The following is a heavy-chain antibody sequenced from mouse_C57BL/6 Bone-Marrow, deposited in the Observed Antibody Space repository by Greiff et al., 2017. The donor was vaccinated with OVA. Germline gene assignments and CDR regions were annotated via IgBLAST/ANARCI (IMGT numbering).Heavy chain of an antibody. CDR1: GFTFSDFY. D-gene: IGHD2-4*01. CDR3: ASDGQGITTRDDMDY. V-gene: IGHV7-1*01. J-gene: IGHJ4*01. CDR2: SRNKANDYTT. Sequence: EVHLVESGGGLVQSGRSLRLSCATSGFTFSDFYMEWVRQAPGKGLEWIAASRNKANDYTTEYSASVKGRFIVSRDTSQSILYLQMNALRAEDTAIYYCASDGQGITTRDDMDYWGQGTSVTVSS.